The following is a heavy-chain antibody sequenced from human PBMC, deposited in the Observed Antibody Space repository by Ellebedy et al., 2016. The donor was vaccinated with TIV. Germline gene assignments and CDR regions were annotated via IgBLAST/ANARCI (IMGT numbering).Heavy chain of an antibody. D-gene: IGHD5-18*01. Sequence: ASVKVSCXVSGYTLTELSIHWVRQAPGQGLQWVGWISPNTGATFYAQKFHGRVTMTRDTSLNTAYMELSSLRSDDTAVYYCSREWQLWSSGLDSWGQGTLVTVSS. J-gene: IGHJ4*02. CDR1: GYTLTELS. CDR2: ISPNTGAT. V-gene: IGHV1-2*02. CDR3: SREWQLWSSGLDS.